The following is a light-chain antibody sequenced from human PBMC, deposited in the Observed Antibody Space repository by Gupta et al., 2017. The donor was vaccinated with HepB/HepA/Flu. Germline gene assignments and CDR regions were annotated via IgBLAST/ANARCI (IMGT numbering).Light chain of an antibody. J-gene: IGKJ1*01. CDR2: RVS. V-gene: IGKV2-30*01. Sequence: VVLTTYPVSLPVTLVQQASISCRPSKSLVNRDGNTYLNWFQQRPGQSPRRLIYRVSNRDSGVPYRFSGSGSGTDFTLRISRVDAEDVGVYYCMQAIHWPWTFGQGTKVEI. CDR1: KSLVNRDGNTY. CDR3: MQAIHWPWT.